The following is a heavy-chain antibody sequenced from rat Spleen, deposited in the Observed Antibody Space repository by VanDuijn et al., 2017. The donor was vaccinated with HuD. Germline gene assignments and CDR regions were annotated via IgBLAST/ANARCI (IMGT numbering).Heavy chain of an antibody. V-gene: IGHV3-1*01. CDR2: ISYSGST. Sequence: EVQLQESGPGLVKPSQSLSLTCSVTDYSITSNYWDWIRKFPGNKMEWIGHISYSGSTNYNPSLKSRISITRDTSKNQFFLQLNSVTTEDTATYYCARWDYYDGTYGVMDAWGQGAPVTVSS. CDR3: ARWDYYDGTYGVMDA. J-gene: IGHJ4*01. D-gene: IGHD1-12*02. CDR1: DYSITSNY.